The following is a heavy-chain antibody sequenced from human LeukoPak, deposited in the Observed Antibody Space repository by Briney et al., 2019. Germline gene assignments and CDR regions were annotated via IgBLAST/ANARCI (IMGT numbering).Heavy chain of an antibody. CDR2: IYYSGST. CDR1: GGSLNNYY. CDR3: ARGVIQLSTDAFDI. Sequence: SETLSLTCTVPGGSLNNYYRSSIRQPPGKGLEWVGYIYYSGSTNYNPSLKSRVTISVDTSKNQFSLKLSSVTAADTAVYYCARGVIQLSTDAFDIWGQGTMVTVSS. J-gene: IGHJ3*02. V-gene: IGHV4-59*01. D-gene: IGHD5-18*01.